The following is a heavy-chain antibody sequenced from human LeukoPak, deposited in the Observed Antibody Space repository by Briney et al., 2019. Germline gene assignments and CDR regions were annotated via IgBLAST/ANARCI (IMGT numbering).Heavy chain of an antibody. CDR3: ARGGRYAYFLDY. D-gene: IGHD3-16*01. CDR1: GFTFNSYG. CDR2: VPYYGGNK. V-gene: IGHV3-30*12. J-gene: IGHJ4*02. Sequence: GWSLRLSCAASGFTFNSYGMHWVRQAPGKGLEWVAFVPYYGGNKNYADSVKGRFTISRDNAKNTVYVHMNSLRDEDTAVYYCARGGRYAYFLDYWGQGTLVTVSS.